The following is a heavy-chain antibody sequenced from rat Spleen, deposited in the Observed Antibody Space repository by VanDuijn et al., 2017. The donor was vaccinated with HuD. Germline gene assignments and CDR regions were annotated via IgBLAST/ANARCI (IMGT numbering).Heavy chain of an antibody. V-gene: IGHV5-29*01. D-gene: IGHD1-4*01. CDR1: GFTFSDYY. J-gene: IGHJ2*01. CDR3: ACTGGLPNTFDY. Sequence: EVQLVESDGGLVQPGRSLKLSCAASGFTFSDYYMAWVRQAPTKGLEWVATISYDGSNTYYRDSVKGRFTISRDSAKSTLYLQMDSLRSEDTATYYGACTGGLPNTFDYWGQGVMVTVSS. CDR2: ISYDGSNT.